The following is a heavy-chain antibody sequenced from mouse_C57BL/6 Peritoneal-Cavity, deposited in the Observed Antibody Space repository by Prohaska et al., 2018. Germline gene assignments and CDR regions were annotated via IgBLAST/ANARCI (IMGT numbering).Heavy chain of an antibody. CDR1: GYTFTSYW. V-gene: IGHV1-69*01. J-gene: IGHJ3*01. CDR2: IDPSESYT. Sequence: QVQLQQPGAELVMPGASVKLSCKASGYTFTSYWMHWVKQRPGQGLEWIGEIDPSESYTNYNQKFKGKATLTVDKSSSTAYMQLSSLTSEDSAVYYCARFYYYGSSFAYWGQGTLVTVSA. CDR3: ARFYYYGSSFAY. D-gene: IGHD1-1*01.